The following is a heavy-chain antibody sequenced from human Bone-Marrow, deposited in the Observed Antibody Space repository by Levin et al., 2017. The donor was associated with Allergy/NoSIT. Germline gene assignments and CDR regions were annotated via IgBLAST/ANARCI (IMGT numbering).Heavy chain of an antibody. CDR1: GFTFSSYA. V-gene: IGHV3-30-3*01. CDR3: ARDPAQIAVAGAFDY. J-gene: IGHJ4*02. D-gene: IGHD6-19*01. Sequence: GGSLRLSCAASGFTFSSYAMHWVRQAPGKGLEWVAVISYDGSNKYYADSVKGRFTISRDNSKNTLYLQMNSLRAEDTAVYYCARDPAQIAVAGAFDYWGQGTLVTVSS. CDR2: ISYDGSNK.